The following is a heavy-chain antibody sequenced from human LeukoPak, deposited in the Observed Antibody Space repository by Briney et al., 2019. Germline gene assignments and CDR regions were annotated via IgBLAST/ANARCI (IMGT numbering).Heavy chain of an antibody. CDR3: AREEYGGSYGFDY. D-gene: IGHD1-26*01. J-gene: IGHJ4*02. Sequence: SGGSLRLSCAASGFTFSSYGMHWVRQAPGKGLEWVAVISYDGSNKYYADSAKGRFTISRDNSKNTLYLQMNSLRAEDTAVYYCAREEYGGSYGFDYWGQGTLVTVSS. V-gene: IGHV3-30*03. CDR2: ISYDGSNK. CDR1: GFTFSSYG.